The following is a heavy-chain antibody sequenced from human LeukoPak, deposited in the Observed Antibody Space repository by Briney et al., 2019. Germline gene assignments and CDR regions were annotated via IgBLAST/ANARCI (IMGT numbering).Heavy chain of an antibody. CDR1: GGSISSYY. Sequence: SETLSLTCTVSGGSISSYYWSWIRQPPGKGLEWIGYIYNIATTNYNPSLKGRVPISVDTSNTQCSRNLGSVTAPDTAVYYCARDRGHQVIRDWGPGNLVTASS. V-gene: IGHV4-59*01. CDR2: IYNIATT. CDR3: ARDRGHQVIRD. J-gene: IGHJ4*02. D-gene: IGHD2-21*01.